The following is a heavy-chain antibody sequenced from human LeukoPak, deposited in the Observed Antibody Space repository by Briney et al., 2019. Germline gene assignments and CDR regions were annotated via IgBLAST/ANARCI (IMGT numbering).Heavy chain of an antibody. V-gene: IGHV3-30*02. D-gene: IGHD1-26*01. CDR1: GFTFSKYG. CDR2: IRYDGSNK. J-gene: IGHJ6*03. CDR3: ARHPGDFTGIVNYYYMDV. Sequence: GGSLRLSCAASGFTFSKYGMHWVRQAPGKGLEWVAFIRYDGSNKYYADSVKGRFTISRDNSNNTVFLQMNSLRPEDTAVYYCARHPGDFTGIVNYYYMDVWGKGTTVTVSS.